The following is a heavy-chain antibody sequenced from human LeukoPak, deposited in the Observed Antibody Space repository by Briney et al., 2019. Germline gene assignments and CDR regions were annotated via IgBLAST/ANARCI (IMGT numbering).Heavy chain of an antibody. J-gene: IGHJ4*02. Sequence: PGGSLRLSCAASGFTVSNNYMTWVRQAPGKGLEWVSIIYSGGTIYYADSVKGRFTISRDNYKNTLYLQMNSLRADDTAMYYCARGYSGGETFDYWAREPWSPSPQ. CDR2: IYSGGTI. V-gene: IGHV3-66*01. CDR1: GFTVSNNY. CDR3: ARGYSGGETFDY. D-gene: IGHD6-19*01.